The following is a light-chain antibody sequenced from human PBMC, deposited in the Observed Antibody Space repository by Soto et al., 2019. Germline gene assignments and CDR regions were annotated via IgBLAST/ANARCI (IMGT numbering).Light chain of an antibody. J-gene: IGLJ1*01. Sequence: QSALNQPASVSGSPGQSITISCTGTSSDVGSYNLVSWYQQHPGKAPKLMIYEGSKRPSGVSNRFSGSKSGNTASLTFSGLQVKEEADYYCCSYAGSSTFVFGTGSKVPVL. CDR1: SSDVGSYNL. CDR3: CSYAGSSTFV. V-gene: IGLV2-23*03. CDR2: EGS.